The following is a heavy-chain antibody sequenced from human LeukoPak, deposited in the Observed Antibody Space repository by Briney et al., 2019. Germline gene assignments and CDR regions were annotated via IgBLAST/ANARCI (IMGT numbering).Heavy chain of an antibody. V-gene: IGHV3-9*03. CDR3: AKAKAVAGWELFDY. J-gene: IGHJ4*02. D-gene: IGHD6-19*01. CDR1: GFTFDDYA. CDR2: ISWNRGSI. Sequence: GGSLRLSCAASGFTFDDYAMHWVRQPAGKGLEWVSGISWNRGSIGYADSVKGRFTISRDNAKNSLYLQMNSLRAEDMALYYCAKAKAVAGWELFDYWGQGTLVTVSS.